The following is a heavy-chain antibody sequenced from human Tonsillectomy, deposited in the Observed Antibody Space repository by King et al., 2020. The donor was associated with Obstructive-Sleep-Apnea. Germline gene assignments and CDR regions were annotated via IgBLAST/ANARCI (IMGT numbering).Heavy chain of an antibody. CDR3: AKDISHDSSGYYSYFDY. D-gene: IGHD3-22*01. CDR1: GFTFDDYA. V-gene: IGHV3-9*01. Sequence: VQLVESGGGLVQPGRSLRLSCAASGFTFDDYAMHWVRQAPGKGLEWVSGISWNSGSIGYADSVKGRFTISRDNAKNSLYLQMNSLRAEDTALYYCAKDISHDSSGYYSYFDYWGQGTLVTVSS. CDR2: ISWNSGSI. J-gene: IGHJ4*02.